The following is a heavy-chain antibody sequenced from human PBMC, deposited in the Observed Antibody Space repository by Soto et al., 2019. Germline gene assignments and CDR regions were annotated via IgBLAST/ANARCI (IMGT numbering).Heavy chain of an antibody. CDR2: MNPNSGNT. V-gene: IGHV1-8*01. CDR1: GYTFTSYD. CDR3: ARKNLWSTYYGMDV. D-gene: IGHD3-10*01. Sequence: ASVKVSCKASGYTFTSYDINWVRQATGQGLEWMGWMNPNSGNTGYAQKFQGRVTMTRNTSISTAYMELSSLRSEDTAVYYCARKNLWSTYYGMDVWGQGTTVTVSS. J-gene: IGHJ6*02.